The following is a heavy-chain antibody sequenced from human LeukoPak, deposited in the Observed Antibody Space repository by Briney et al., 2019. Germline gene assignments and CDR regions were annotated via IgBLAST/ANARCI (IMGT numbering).Heavy chain of an antibody. CDR1: GYTFTNYG. Sequence: GASVKVSCKASGYTFTNYGISWVRQAPGQGLEWMGWISAYNGNANYAQKLQDRVTMTTDTSTSTAYMELRSLRSDDTAVYYCARAYYGSGGSLTHIDFDYWGQGTLVTVSS. CDR3: ARAYYGSGGSLTHIDFDY. V-gene: IGHV1-18*04. CDR2: ISAYNGNA. J-gene: IGHJ4*02. D-gene: IGHD3-10*01.